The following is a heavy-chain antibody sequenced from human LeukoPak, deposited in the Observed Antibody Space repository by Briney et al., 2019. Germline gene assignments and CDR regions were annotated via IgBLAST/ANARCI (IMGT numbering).Heavy chain of an antibody. CDR3: ARGLGYCTSTTCLLPFDY. CDR2: IYSGGST. V-gene: IGHV3-53*01. Sequence: GGSLRLSCAASGFTVSTYYMAWVRQAPGKGLECVSVIYSGGSTYYADSVKGRFTISRDNSKNTLYLQMNSLRAEDTAMYYCARGLGYCTSTTCLLPFDYWGQGTLVTVSS. J-gene: IGHJ4*02. CDR1: GFTVSTYY. D-gene: IGHD2-2*01.